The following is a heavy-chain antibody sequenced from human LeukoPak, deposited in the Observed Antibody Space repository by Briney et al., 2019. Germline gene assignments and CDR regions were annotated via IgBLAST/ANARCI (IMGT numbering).Heavy chain of an antibody. Sequence: PGGSLRLSCAASGFTFSSLWMSWVRQAPGRGPEWVANINQDGGTTYYVAPVKGRFTISRDNAKNSLSLQMSSLRAEDTAVYYCTKDRQGPHQYHMDVWGKGTTVTVSS. CDR2: INQDGGTT. CDR1: GFTFSSLW. J-gene: IGHJ6*03. CDR3: TKDRQGPHQYHMDV. V-gene: IGHV3-7*01.